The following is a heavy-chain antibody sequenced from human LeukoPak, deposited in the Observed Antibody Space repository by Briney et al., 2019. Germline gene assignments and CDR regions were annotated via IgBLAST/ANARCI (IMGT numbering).Heavy chain of an antibody. CDR1: GFTFSSYA. V-gene: IGHV3-23*01. D-gene: IGHD3-9*01. Sequence: GGSLRLSCAASGFTFSSYAMSWVRQAPGKGLEWVGAISGSGGSTYYADSVKGRFTISRDNSKNTLYLQMNSLRAEDTAVYYCAKDNSWYYDILPGYYNWGQGTLVTVSS. CDR3: AKDNSWYYDILPGYYN. CDR2: ISGSGGST. J-gene: IGHJ4*02.